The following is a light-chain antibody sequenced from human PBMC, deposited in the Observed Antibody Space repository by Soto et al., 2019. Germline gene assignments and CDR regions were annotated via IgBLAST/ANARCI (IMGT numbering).Light chain of an antibody. J-gene: IGLJ1*01. CDR2: YDS. V-gene: IGLV3-21*04. Sequence: SYELTQPPSVSVAPEKMARITCGGNNIGSKRVHWYRQKPGQAPVLVIYYDSDRPSGIPERFSGSNSGNTATLTISRVEAGDEADYYCQVWDITTDHYVFGTGTKVTVL. CDR3: QVWDITTDHYV. CDR1: NIGSKR.